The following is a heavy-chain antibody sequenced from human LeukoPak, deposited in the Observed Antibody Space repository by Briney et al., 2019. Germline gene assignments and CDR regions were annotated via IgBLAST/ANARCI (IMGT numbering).Heavy chain of an antibody. CDR3: ASRKLGNDY. CDR1: GGSDSDYY. J-gene: IGHJ4*02. Sequence: SETLSLTCTISGGSDSDYYWSWIRQSPGKGLEWIGCIYHTGSTSYSPSLKSRVTISADTSQNQFSLKLSSVTAADTAVYYCASRKLGNDYWGQGTLVTVSS. D-gene: IGHD7-27*01. V-gene: IGHV4-59*02. CDR2: IYHTGST.